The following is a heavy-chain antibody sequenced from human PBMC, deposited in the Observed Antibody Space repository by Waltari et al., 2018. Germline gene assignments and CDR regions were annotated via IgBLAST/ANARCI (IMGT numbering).Heavy chain of an antibody. CDR2: IHYSGSS. D-gene: IGHD1-26*01. J-gene: IGHJ6*03. V-gene: IGHV4-59*01. CDR1: GGSTSTYY. Sequence: QVQLQESGPGLVKPSETLSLTCTVSGGSTSTYYWSWVRQSPGKGLEWIGYIHYSGSSGYNPSRRSRVAISLDTPNNQFSLRLRSVTAADAAIYYCARADTSTSYFYYYMDVWGKGTTVTVSS. CDR3: ARADTSTSYFYYYMDV.